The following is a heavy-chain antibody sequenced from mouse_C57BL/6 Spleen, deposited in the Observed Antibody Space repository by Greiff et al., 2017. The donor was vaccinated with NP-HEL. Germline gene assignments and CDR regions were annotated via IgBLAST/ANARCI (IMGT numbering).Heavy chain of an antibody. Sequence: QVQLQQPGAELVRPGTSVKLSCKASGYTFTSYWMHWVKQRPGQGLEWIGVIDPSDSYTNYNQKFKGKATLTVDTSSSTAYMQLSSLTSEDSAVYYCARSYDYSHYYAMDYWGQGTSVTVSS. D-gene: IGHD2-4*01. CDR3: ARSYDYSHYYAMDY. CDR1: GYTFTSYW. CDR2: IDPSDSYT. V-gene: IGHV1-59*01. J-gene: IGHJ4*01.